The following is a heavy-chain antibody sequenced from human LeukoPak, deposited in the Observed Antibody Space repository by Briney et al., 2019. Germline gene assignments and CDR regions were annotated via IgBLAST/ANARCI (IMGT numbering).Heavy chain of an antibody. V-gene: IGHV4-59*01. CDR2: IYYTGST. CDR1: GGSLSAYY. D-gene: IGHD3-10*01. Sequence: SETLSLTCAVYGGSLSAYYWTWIRQPPGKGLEWIGYIYYTGSTDYNPSLKSRVTMSVDTSKNQFSLKLSSVTAADTAVYSCARGSVRGEFDPWGQGTLVTVSS. J-gene: IGHJ5*02. CDR3: ARGSVRGEFDP.